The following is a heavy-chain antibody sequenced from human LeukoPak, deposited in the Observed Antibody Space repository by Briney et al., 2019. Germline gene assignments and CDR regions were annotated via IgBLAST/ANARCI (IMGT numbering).Heavy chain of an antibody. Sequence: GGSLRLSCAASGFTFSSYAMHWVRQAPGKGLEWVSGISWNSGTIGYADSVKGRFTISRDNGKNSLYLQMNSLRAEDTALYYCAKDPGFFGDKSTAFDYWGQGTLVTVSS. J-gene: IGHJ4*02. V-gene: IGHV3-9*01. D-gene: IGHD3-10*01. CDR2: ISWNSGTI. CDR3: AKDPGFFGDKSTAFDY. CDR1: GFTFSSYA.